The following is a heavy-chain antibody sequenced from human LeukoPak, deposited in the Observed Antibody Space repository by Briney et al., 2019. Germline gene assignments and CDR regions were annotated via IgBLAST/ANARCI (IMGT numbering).Heavy chain of an antibody. V-gene: IGHV3-23*01. D-gene: IGHD6-13*01. CDR2: IITDGTT. CDR1: GFTFANYA. CDR3: AKDEGGSSWPNFDF. Sequence: PGGSLRLSCTASGFTFANYAMNWVRQVPGKGLEWVSTIITDGTTYHADSVQGRFTISRDNSKNTLYLQMNSLRAEDTALYYCAKDEGGSSWPNFDFWGQGALVTVSS. J-gene: IGHJ4*02.